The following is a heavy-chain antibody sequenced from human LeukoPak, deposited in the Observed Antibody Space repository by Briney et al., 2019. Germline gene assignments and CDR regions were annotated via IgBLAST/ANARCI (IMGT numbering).Heavy chain of an antibody. Sequence: SETLSLTCTVSGGSISSYYWSWIRQPPGKGLEWIGYIYYSGSTDYNPSLKSRVTISVDTSKNQFSLKLSSVTAADTAVYYCARGRRGMFRVLGMDVWGQGTTVTVSS. CDR1: GGSISSYY. CDR2: IYYSGST. CDR3: ARGRRGMFRVLGMDV. J-gene: IGHJ6*02. D-gene: IGHD3-10*02. V-gene: IGHV4-59*12.